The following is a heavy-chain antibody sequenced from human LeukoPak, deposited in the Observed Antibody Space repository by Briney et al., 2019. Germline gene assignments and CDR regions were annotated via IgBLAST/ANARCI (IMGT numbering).Heavy chain of an antibody. CDR3: ASLSFEYCSSTSCDPFDY. J-gene: IGHJ4*02. V-gene: IGHV3-21*01. CDR2: ISSSSSYI. CDR1: GFTFSSCS. D-gene: IGHD2-2*01. Sequence: PGGSLRLSCAASGFTFSSCSMNWVRQAPGKGLEWVSSISSSSSYIYYADSVKGRFTISRDNAKNSLYLQMNSLRAEDTAMYYCASLSFEYCSSTSCDPFDYWGQGTLVTVSS.